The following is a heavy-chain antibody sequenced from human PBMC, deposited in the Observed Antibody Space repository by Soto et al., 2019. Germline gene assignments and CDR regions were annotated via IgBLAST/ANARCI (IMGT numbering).Heavy chain of an antibody. D-gene: IGHD5-12*01. CDR1: GYTFTSYA. Sequence: QVQLVQSGAEVKKPGASVKVSCKASGYTFTSYAMHWVRQAPEQRLEWMGWINAGNGNTKYSQKFQGRVTITRDTSASTASMELSSLSSDDTAVYYCARGGSLYWYFELWGRGTLVTVSS. CDR2: INAGNGNT. J-gene: IGHJ2*01. V-gene: IGHV1-3*01. CDR3: ARGGSLYWYFEL.